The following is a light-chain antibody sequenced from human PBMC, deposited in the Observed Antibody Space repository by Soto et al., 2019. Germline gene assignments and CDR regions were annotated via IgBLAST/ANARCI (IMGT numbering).Light chain of an antibody. CDR2: GAS. CDR1: QSVTNN. Sequence: EIVMTQSPATLSVSPGERATLSCRASQSVTNNLACYQQRPGQAPRLLIYGASTRATGISARFSGSGSETEFTLTISRLQSEDFAVYYCQQYNNWPPWTFGQGTRVEI. CDR3: QQYNNWPPWT. J-gene: IGKJ1*01. V-gene: IGKV3-15*01.